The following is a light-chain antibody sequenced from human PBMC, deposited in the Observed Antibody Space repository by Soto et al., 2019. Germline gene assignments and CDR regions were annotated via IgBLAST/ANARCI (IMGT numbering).Light chain of an antibody. J-gene: IGKJ4*01. V-gene: IGKV1-13*02. CDR2: DAS. Sequence: AIQLTQSPSSLSASVGDRVTITCRASQSINSALAWYQQKPGKAPKLLIYDASSLDTGIPARFSGSGSGTDFTLTISSLQPEDFATYYCHQFTSYPLTFGGGTKVEIK. CDR1: QSINSA. CDR3: HQFTSYPLT.